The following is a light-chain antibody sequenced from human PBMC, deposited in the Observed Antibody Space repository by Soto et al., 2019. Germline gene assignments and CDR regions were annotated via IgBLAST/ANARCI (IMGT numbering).Light chain of an antibody. Sequence: QSVLTQPPSASGTPGQRVTISCSGSRSNIGSNTVNWYQQLPGTGPKLLIYNNNQRPSGVPDRFSGSKSGTSASLAISGVQSEDEADFYCATWDDTLNVWMFGGGTKVTVL. V-gene: IGLV1-44*01. J-gene: IGLJ3*02. CDR1: RSNIGSNT. CDR2: NNN. CDR3: ATWDDTLNVWM.